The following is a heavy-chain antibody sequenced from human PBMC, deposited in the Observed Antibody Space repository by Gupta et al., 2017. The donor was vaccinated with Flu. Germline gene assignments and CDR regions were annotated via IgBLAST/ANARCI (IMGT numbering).Heavy chain of an antibody. CDR2: MYYSGDT. CDR1: GDSIISVSAY. CDR3: ARWVNSSAAVSNRHFFDY. J-gene: IGHJ4*02. D-gene: IGHD6-25*01. Sequence: QLQLLESGPGMVKPSETLCLSCTVSGDSIISVSAYWAWIRQPPGKGLEWIGNMYYSGDTYFNTSLKRRATISIDRSKNQVSLTLSSVTDEETDVYYCARWVNSSAAVSNRHFFDYWGRGTLVTVSS. V-gene: IGHV4-39*01.